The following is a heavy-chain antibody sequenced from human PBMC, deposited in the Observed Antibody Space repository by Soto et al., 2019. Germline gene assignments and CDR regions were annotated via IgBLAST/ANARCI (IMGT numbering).Heavy chain of an antibody. CDR1: GGSFSGYY. Sequence: SETLSLTCAGYGGSFSGYYWSWIRQPPGKGLEWIGEINHSGSTNYNPSLKSRVTISVDTSKNQFSLKLSSVTAADTAVYYCATHIAVAGTEVVAFDIWGQGTMVTVSS. V-gene: IGHV4-34*01. CDR3: ATHIAVAGTEVVAFDI. D-gene: IGHD6-19*01. J-gene: IGHJ3*02. CDR2: INHSGST.